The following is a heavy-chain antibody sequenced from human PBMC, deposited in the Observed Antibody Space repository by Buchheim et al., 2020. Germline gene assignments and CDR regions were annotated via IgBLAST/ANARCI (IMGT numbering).Heavy chain of an antibody. CDR2: IYPDDSRT. J-gene: IGHJ5*02. CDR3: ARLSGRRDGGGWSLWFDP. CDR1: GYRFSNYY. D-gene: IGHD6-19*01. Sequence: EVQLVQSGAEVKTPGQSLKISCQGSGYRFSNYYIAWVRQKTGNGLEWVGVIYPDDSRTTYSSSFQGHAIFSADKSMNIAYPQWTSLKASDTAMYYCARLSGRRDGGGWSLWFDPWGQGTL. V-gene: IGHV5-51*01.